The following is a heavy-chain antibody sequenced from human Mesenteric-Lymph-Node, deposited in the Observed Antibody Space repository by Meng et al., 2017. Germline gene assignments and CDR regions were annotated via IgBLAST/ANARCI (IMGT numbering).Heavy chain of an antibody. Sequence: SETLSLTCAVYGRSFSGYYWSWIRQPPGEGLEWIGEINHSGSTNYNPSLKSRVTISVDTSKSQFSLKLSSVTAADTAVYYCARNFGFGEFLPYDYWGQGTLVTVSS. V-gene: IGHV4-34*01. CDR2: INHSGST. D-gene: IGHD3-10*01. CDR1: GRSFSGYY. CDR3: ARNFGFGEFLPYDY. J-gene: IGHJ4*02.